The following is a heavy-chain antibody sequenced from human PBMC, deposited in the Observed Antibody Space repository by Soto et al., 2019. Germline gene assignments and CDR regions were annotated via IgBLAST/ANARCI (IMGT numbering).Heavy chain of an antibody. Sequence: GGSLRLSCAASGFTVSSNYMSWVRQAPGKGLEWVSVIYSGGSTYYADSVKGRFTISRDNSKNTLYLQMNSLRAEDTAVYYCASSIAARPIDYWGQGTLVTVSS. CDR3: ASSIAARPIDY. J-gene: IGHJ4*02. D-gene: IGHD6-6*01. CDR1: GFTVSSNY. V-gene: IGHV3-53*01. CDR2: IYSGGST.